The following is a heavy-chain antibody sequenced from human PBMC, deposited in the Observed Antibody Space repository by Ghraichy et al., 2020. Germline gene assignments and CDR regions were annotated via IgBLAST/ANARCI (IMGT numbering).Heavy chain of an antibody. J-gene: IGHJ4*02. D-gene: IGHD3-10*01. Sequence: SETLSLTCAVYGGSFSGYYWNWIRQPPGKGLEWIGEMNRSGSTNYSPSLKGRVTISRDTSKNQFSLNLTSVTAADTAVYYCARGRRFDVQHYGTLDYWGQGTLVTVSS. CDR1: GGSFSGYY. V-gene: IGHV4-34*01. CDR3: ARGRRFDVQHYGTLDY. CDR2: MNRSGST.